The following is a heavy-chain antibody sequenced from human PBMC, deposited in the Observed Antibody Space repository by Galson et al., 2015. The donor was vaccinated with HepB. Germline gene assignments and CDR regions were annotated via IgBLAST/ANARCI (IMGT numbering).Heavy chain of an antibody. Sequence: TLSLTCTVSGGSITSGDHYWSWIRQHPGKGLEWIGYIHNSGSTFFNPSLKSRITISIDTSKNQFSLRLSSATAADTAVYYCARRAPTGTVWFDPWGQGTLVTVSS. D-gene: IGHD1-1*01. J-gene: IGHJ5*02. V-gene: IGHV4-31*03. CDR2: IHNSGST. CDR1: GGSITSGDHY. CDR3: ARRAPTGTVWFDP.